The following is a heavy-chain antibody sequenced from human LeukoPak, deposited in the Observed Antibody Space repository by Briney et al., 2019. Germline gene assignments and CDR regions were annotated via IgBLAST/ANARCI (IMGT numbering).Heavy chain of an antibody. CDR3: AKGKTGFYYYMDV. Sequence: PGGSLRLSCAASGFTFSSYAMSWVRQAPGKGLEWVSAISGSGGSTYYADSVKGRFTISRDNSKNTLYLQMNSLRAEDMAVYYCAKGKTGFYYYMDVWGKGTTVTVSS. V-gene: IGHV3-23*01. J-gene: IGHJ6*03. CDR1: GFTFSSYA. CDR2: ISGSGGST.